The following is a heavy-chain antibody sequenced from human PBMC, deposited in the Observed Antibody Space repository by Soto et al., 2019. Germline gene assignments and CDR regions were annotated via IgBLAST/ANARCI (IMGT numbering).Heavy chain of an antibody. CDR3: ARFIHLKTPSCFFAY. J-gene: IGHJ4*02. CDR2: IYYSGSA. Sequence: SVTLPLTWTVSGGSISSSDYCWGWIRPPPGKGLEWIGNIYYSGSASYNPSLKSRVTISVDTSKNQVSLKLSSVTAADTAVYHCARFIHLKTPSCFFAYWGQGTLVTVPS. V-gene: IGHV4-39*01. CDR1: GGSISSSDYC. D-gene: IGHD2-2*01.